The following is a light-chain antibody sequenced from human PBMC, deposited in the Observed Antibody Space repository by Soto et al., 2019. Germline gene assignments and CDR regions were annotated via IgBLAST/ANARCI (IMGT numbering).Light chain of an antibody. CDR3: SSYTNRSTYV. Sequence: QSALTQPASVSGSPGQSITISCTGTISDVGGYDYVSWYQQHPGKAPKLMIYDVSNRPSGVSNRFSGSKSGNTASLTISGLQADDEADYYCSSYTNRSTYVFGTGTKLTVL. J-gene: IGLJ1*01. CDR1: ISDVGGYDY. CDR2: DVS. V-gene: IGLV2-14*01.